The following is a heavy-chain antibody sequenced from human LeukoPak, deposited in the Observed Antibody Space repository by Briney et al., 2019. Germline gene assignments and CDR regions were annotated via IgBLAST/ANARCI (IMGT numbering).Heavy chain of an antibody. CDR2: ISSSSSYT. CDR3: ARDFRRSSSWPFDY. Sequence: GGSLTLFCAASGFTFSDYYMSWIRQAPGKGLEWVSYISSSSSYTDYVDSVKGRFTISRDNAKNSLYLQMNSLRAEDTAVYHCARDFRRSSSWPFDYWGQGTLVTVSS. J-gene: IGHJ4*02. V-gene: IGHV3-11*06. D-gene: IGHD6-13*01. CDR1: GFTFSDYY.